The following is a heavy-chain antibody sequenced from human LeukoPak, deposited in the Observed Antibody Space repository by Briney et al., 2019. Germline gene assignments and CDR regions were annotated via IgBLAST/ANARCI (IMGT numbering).Heavy chain of an antibody. V-gene: IGHV3-30-3*01. CDR1: GFTFSSYA. J-gene: IGHJ4*02. Sequence: PGGSLRLSCAASGFTFSSYAMHWVRQAPGKGLEWVAVISYDGSNKYYADSVKGRFTISRDNSKNTLYLQMNSLRAEDTAVYYCARDQPSSWYYFDYWGQGTLVTVSS. D-gene: IGHD6-13*01. CDR3: ARDQPSSWYYFDY. CDR2: ISYDGSNK.